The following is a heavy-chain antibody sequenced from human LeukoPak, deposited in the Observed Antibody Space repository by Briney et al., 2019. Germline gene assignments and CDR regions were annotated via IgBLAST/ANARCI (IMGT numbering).Heavy chain of an antibody. CDR3: AGARAATLPVPDH. Sequence: GGSLRLSCAASGFTFSSYGMHWVRQAPGKGLEWVAVISYDGSNKYYADSVKGRFTITRDNSKNTLYLQMNSLRAEDTAVYYCAGARAATLPVPDHWGQGTLVTVSS. J-gene: IGHJ4*02. D-gene: IGHD2-15*01. CDR2: ISYDGSNK. V-gene: IGHV3-30*03. CDR1: GFTFSSYG.